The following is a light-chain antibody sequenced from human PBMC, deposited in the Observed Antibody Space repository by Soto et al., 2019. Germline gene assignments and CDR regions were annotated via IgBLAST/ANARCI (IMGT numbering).Light chain of an antibody. V-gene: IGKV1-39*01. CDR3: QQSYSTPYP. CDR2: AAS. J-gene: IGKJ2*01. CDR1: QSISNY. Sequence: DIQMTQAPSSLSASVGDRVTITCRASQSISNYLKWYQQKPGKAPKLLIYAASSLQSGVPSRFSGSGSGTDFTLTISSLQPEDFAIYYCQQSYSTPYPFGQGTKREIK.